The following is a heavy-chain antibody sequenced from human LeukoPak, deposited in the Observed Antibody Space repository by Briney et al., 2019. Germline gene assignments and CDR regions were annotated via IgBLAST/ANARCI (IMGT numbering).Heavy chain of an antibody. D-gene: IGHD5-18*01. J-gene: IGHJ4*02. CDR1: GYTFTSYA. CDR3: ARDKRSRGYSYGYDVSPPYDY. Sequence: ASVKVSCKASGYTFTSYAMNWVRQAPGQGLEWMGWINTNTGNPTYAQGFTGRFVFSLDTSVSTAYLQISSLKAEDTAVYYCARDKRSRGYSYGYDVSPPYDYWGQGTLVTVSS. CDR2: INTNTGNP. V-gene: IGHV7-4-1*02.